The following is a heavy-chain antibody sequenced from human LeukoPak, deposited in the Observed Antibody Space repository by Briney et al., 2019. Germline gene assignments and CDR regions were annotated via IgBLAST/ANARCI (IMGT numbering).Heavy chain of an antibody. D-gene: IGHD6-13*01. J-gene: IGHJ4*02. CDR1: GYTFTSYA. Sequence: ASVKVSCKASGYTFTSYAMHWVRQAPGQRLEWMGWINAGNGNTNYAQKLQGRVTMTTDTSTSTAYMELRSLRSDDTAVYYCARVANPIAAAGTHWGQGTLVTVSS. V-gene: IGHV1-3*01. CDR3: ARVANPIAAAGTH. CDR2: INAGNGNT.